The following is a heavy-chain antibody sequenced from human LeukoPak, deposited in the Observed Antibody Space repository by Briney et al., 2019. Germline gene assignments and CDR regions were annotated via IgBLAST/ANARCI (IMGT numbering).Heavy chain of an antibody. Sequence: ASVKVSCKASGYSFTNHDIHWVRQAPGQRLEWMGCINPDNGNTKYSQEFQGRVTITRDTSATTAYMELSSLRGEDTAVYYCAKGRRYNILTGYYVSEVDPWGQGTLVTVSS. V-gene: IGHV1-3*03. CDR1: GYSFTNHD. CDR2: INPDNGNT. D-gene: IGHD3-9*01. CDR3: AKGRRYNILTGYYVSEVDP. J-gene: IGHJ5*02.